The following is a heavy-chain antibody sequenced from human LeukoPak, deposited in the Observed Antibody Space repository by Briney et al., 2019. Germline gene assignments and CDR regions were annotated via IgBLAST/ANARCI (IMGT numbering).Heavy chain of an antibody. J-gene: IGHJ3*01. Sequence: ASVKVSCKASGYTFTGYYIHWVRQAPGQGLEWMGWIDPNSGGTNYAQNFQGSITMTRDTSISTAYMELSRLRSDDTAVYYCATTRRYYYDSSGPDAFDLWGQGTMVTVSS. CDR2: IDPNSGGT. V-gene: IGHV1-2*02. CDR3: ATTRRYYYDSSGPDAFDL. CDR1: GYTFTGYY. D-gene: IGHD3-22*01.